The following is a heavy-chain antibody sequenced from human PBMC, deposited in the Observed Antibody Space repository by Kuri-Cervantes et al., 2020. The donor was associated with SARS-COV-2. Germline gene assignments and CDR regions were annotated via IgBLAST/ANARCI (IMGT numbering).Heavy chain of an antibody. CDR2: IYHSGST. Sequence: LRLSCTVSGGSISSGGYYWSWIRQPPGKGLEWIGYIYHSGSTYYNPSLKSRVTISVDTPKNQFSLKLSSVTAADTAVYYCARGTNIAAAGTLDYWGQGTLVTVSS. V-gene: IGHV4-30-2*01. J-gene: IGHJ4*02. D-gene: IGHD6-13*01. CDR3: ARGTNIAAAGTLDY. CDR1: GGSISSGGYY.